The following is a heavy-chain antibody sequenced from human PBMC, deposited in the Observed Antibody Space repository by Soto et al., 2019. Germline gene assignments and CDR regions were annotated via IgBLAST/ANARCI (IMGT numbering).Heavy chain of an antibody. V-gene: IGHV3-9*01. D-gene: IGHD3-10*01. CDR1: GFTFDDYA. Sequence: EVQLVESGGGLVQPGRSLRLSCAASGFTFDDYAMHWVRQPPGKGLEWVSGISWDSGSRGYADSVKGRFTISRDNAKNSLYMQMNSLRAEDTALYYCAKDKGSGSHYNWAHWFDPWGQGTLVAVSS. J-gene: IGHJ5*02. CDR3: AKDKGSGSHYNWAHWFDP. CDR2: ISWDSGSR.